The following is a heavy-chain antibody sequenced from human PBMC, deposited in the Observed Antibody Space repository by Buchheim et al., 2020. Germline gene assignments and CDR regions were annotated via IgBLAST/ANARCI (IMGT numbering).Heavy chain of an antibody. D-gene: IGHD2-2*01. Sequence: QVQLVESGGGVVQPGRSLRLSCAASGFTFSSYGMHWVRQAPGKGLEWVAVISYDGSNKYYADSVKGRFTISRDNSKNTLYLQMNSLRAEDTAVYYCAKGCTSCPFDYWGQGTL. CDR2: ISYDGSNK. J-gene: IGHJ4*02. CDR3: AKGCTSCPFDY. CDR1: GFTFSSYG. V-gene: IGHV3-30*18.